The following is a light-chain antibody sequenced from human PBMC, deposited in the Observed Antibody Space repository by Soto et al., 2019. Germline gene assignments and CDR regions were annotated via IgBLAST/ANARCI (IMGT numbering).Light chain of an antibody. CDR1: QGISNS. Sequence: DTQMTQSPSSLSASVGDRVTITCRASQGISNSLAWYQQKPGKVPELLIYGASTLPPGVPSRFSGSGSGTVSAPTISSLQPEDLATYYCQYYNTAPRTFGQGTKVELK. V-gene: IGKV1-27*01. CDR2: GAS. J-gene: IGKJ1*01. CDR3: QYYNTAPRT.